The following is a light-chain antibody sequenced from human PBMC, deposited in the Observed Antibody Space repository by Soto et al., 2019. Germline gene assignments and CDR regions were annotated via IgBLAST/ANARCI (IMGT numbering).Light chain of an antibody. V-gene: IGKV3-15*01. J-gene: IGKJ5*01. CDR3: HQYNNWPPPIT. CDR1: QSVSSN. Sequence: EIVMTQSPATLSVSPGERATLSCRASQSVSSNLAWYQPKPGQAPRLLIYGASTRATGIPARFSGSGSGTEFTLTISSLQAEDFAVYYCHQYNNWPPPITFGQGTRLEIK. CDR2: GAS.